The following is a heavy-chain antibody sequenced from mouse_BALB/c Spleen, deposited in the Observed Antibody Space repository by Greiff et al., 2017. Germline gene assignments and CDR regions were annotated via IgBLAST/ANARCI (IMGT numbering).Heavy chain of an antibody. CDR3: TRWEVRRDAMDY. Sequence: LQQPGSELVRPGASVKLSCKASGYTFTSYWMHWVKQRHGQGLEWIGNIYPGSGSTNYDEKFKSKGTLTVDTSSSTAYMHLSSLTSEDSAVYYCTRWEVRRDAMDYWGQGTSVTVSS. D-gene: IGHD2-14*01. CDR1: GYTFTSYW. CDR2: IYPGSGST. V-gene: IGHV1S22*01. J-gene: IGHJ4*01.